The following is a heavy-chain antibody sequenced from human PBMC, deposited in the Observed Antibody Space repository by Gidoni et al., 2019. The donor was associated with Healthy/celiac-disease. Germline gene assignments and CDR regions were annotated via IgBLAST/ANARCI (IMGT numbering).Heavy chain of an antibody. CDR1: GFTVSSNY. D-gene: IGHD3-10*01. Sequence: EVQRVESGGGLIQPGRSLRLPCAASGFTVSSNYMGWFRQAPGKGLEWVSVIYSGGSTYYADSVKGRFTISRDNSKNTAVYYCARLLLGWTTYYFDYWGQGTLVTVSS. J-gene: IGHJ4*02. CDR2: IYSGGST. CDR3: Y. V-gene: IGHV3-53*01.